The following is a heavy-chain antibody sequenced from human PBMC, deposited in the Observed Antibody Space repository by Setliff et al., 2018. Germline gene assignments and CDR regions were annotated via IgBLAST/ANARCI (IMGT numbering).Heavy chain of an antibody. CDR2: SRYAENYQ. V-gene: IGHV3-30-3*01. D-gene: IGHD6-13*01. Sequence: GGSLRLSCAASGFTISYYAIHWVRQAPGKGLEWVAVSRYAENYQYYAAPVKGRFTISRDDSKNTLYLQMNSLKTEDTAVYYCTTDLPTSYSSSYDAFDIWGQGTMVTVSS. CDR3: TTDLPTSYSSSYDAFDI. CDR1: GFTISYYA. J-gene: IGHJ3*02.